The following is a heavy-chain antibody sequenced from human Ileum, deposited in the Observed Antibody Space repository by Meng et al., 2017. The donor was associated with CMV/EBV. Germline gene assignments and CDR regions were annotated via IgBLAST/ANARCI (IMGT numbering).Heavy chain of an antibody. CDR1: GGSISGYY. J-gene: IGHJ4*02. D-gene: IGHD2-2*01. V-gene: IGHV4-4*07. CDR2: VYSSGST. Sequence: HVVLQESGPGLVKTSETSSLTCTVLGGSISGYYWSWIRQPATKGLEWIGRVYSSGSTDYNPSLQSRVTMSVDTSKNQFSLKLSSVTAADTAVYYCARGSSSWAFDYWGQGTLVTVSS. CDR3: ARGSSSWAFDY.